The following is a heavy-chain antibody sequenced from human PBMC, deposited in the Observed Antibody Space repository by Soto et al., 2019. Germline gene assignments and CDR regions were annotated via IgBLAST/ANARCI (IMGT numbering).Heavy chain of an antibody. Sequence: ASVKVSCKASGYTFTSYDINWGRQATGQGLEWMRWMNPNSGNTGYAQKFQVRVTMTRNTSISTAYMELSSLRSEDTPVYYCARRHYYDSSGLRVDAFDIWGQGTMVTVSS. CDR2: MNPNSGNT. V-gene: IGHV1-8*01. D-gene: IGHD3-22*01. J-gene: IGHJ3*02. CDR1: GYTFTSYD. CDR3: ARRHYYDSSGLRVDAFDI.